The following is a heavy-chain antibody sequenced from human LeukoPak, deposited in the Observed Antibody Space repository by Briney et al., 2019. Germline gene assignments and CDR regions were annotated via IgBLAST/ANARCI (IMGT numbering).Heavy chain of an antibody. CDR1: GGSISSYY. V-gene: IGHV4-59*01. D-gene: IGHD3-10*01. J-gene: IGHJ5*02. CDR3: ARDSGTTGEVKFDP. CDR2: IYYSGST. Sequence: PSETLSLTCTVSGGSISSYYWGWIRQPPGKGLEWIGYIYYSGSTNYKPSLKSRVTISVETSKNQFSLKLRSVTAADTAVYYCARDSGTTGEVKFDPWGQGTLVTVSS.